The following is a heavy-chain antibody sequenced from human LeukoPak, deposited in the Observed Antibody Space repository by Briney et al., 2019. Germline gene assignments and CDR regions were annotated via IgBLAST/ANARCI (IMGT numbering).Heavy chain of an antibody. D-gene: IGHD1-7*01. Sequence: ASVKVSCKASGYTFTSYYMHWVRQAPGQGLEWMGIINPSGGSTSYAQKFQGRVTMTRDTSTSTVYMELSSLRSEDTAAYYCARDRYAGTTFYYYYGMDVWGQGTTVTVSS. V-gene: IGHV1-46*01. CDR3: ARDRYAGTTFYYYYGMDV. CDR2: INPSGGST. CDR1: GYTFTSYY. J-gene: IGHJ6*02.